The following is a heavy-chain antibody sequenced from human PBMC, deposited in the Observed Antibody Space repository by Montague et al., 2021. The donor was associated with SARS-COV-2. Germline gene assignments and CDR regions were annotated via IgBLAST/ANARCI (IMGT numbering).Heavy chain of an antibody. J-gene: IGHJ6*01. D-gene: IGHD3-9*01. V-gene: IGHV4-39*07. Sequence: SETLSLTCTVSGGSISSSSYYWGWIRQPPGKGLEWIGSIYYSGSTYYNPSLKSRVTISVDTSKNQFSLKLSSVTAADTAVYYCARDGSLRFEILIGPRHYYSGWEVWGKGPRSPSPQ. CDR2: IYYSGST. CDR3: ARDGSLRFEILIGPRHYYSGWEV. CDR1: GGSISSSSYY.